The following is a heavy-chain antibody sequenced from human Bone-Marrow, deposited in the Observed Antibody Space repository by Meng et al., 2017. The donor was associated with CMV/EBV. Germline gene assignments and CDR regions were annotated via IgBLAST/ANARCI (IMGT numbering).Heavy chain of an antibody. Sequence: SETLSLTCTVSGGSISSYYWSWIRQPPGKGLEWIGYIYYSGSTYYNPSLKSRVTISVDTSKNQFSLKLSSVTAADTAVYYCAREWAGSGSSYGMDVWGQGTTVTVSS. J-gene: IGHJ6*02. CDR1: GGSISSYY. D-gene: IGHD3-10*01. CDR2: IYYSGST. V-gene: IGHV4-59*12. CDR3: AREWAGSGSSYGMDV.